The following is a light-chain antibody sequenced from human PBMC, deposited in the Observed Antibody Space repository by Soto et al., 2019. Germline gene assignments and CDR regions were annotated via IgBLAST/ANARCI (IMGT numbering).Light chain of an antibody. CDR3: SAYKVSRNYV. CDR1: KNDIGVYDF. J-gene: IGLJ1*01. CDR2: EVV. V-gene: IGLV2-8*01. Sequence: QSVLTQPPSASGSPGQSVTISCTGTKNDIGVYDFVSWYQHHPGKAPRLIIYEVVQRPSGVPDRFSGSKSGNTASLTVSGLQAADEADYYCSAYKVSRNYVFGTGTKVTVL.